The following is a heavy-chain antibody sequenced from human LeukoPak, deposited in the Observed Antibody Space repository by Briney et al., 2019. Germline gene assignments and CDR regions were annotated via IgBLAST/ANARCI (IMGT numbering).Heavy chain of an antibody. CDR1: GFTFSDYY. D-gene: IGHD6-19*01. Sequence: GGSLRLSCAGSGFTFSDYYMSWICQAPGKGRDWVAYISSSGSTIYYADFVKGRFTISRDNSKNTLYLQMNSLRAEDTAVYYCAKDFGWAVAGNSFDYWGQGTLVTVSS. CDR2: ISSSGSTI. J-gene: IGHJ4*02. CDR3: AKDFGWAVAGNSFDY. V-gene: IGHV3-11*04.